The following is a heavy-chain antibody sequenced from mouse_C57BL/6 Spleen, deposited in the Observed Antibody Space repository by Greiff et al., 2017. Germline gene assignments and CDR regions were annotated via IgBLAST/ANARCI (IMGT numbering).Heavy chain of an antibody. CDR1: GYTFTSYW. D-gene: IGHD2-3*01. V-gene: IGHV1-64*01. Sequence: QVQLQQPGAELVKPGASVKLSCKASGYTFTSYWMHWVKQRPGQGLEWIGVIHPNSGSTNYNEKFKSKATLTVDKSSSTAYMQLSSLTSEDSAVYYCARGGLLGYYAMDYWGQGTSVTVSS. J-gene: IGHJ4*01. CDR2: IHPNSGST. CDR3: ARGGLLGYYAMDY.